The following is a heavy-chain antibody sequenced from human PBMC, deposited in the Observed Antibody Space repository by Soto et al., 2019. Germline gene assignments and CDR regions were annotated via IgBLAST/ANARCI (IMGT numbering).Heavy chain of an antibody. CDR2: ISGSGGST. CDR3: AKSLTYYDFWRGYTGHYGMDV. V-gene: IGHV3-23*01. J-gene: IGHJ6*02. D-gene: IGHD3-3*01. CDR1: GFTFSSYA. Sequence: GGSLRLSCAASGFTFSSYAMSWVRQAPGKGLEWVSAISGSGGSTYYADSVKGRFTISRDNSKNTLYLQMNSLRAEDTAVYYCAKSLTYYDFWRGYTGHYGMDVWGQGTKVTVSS.